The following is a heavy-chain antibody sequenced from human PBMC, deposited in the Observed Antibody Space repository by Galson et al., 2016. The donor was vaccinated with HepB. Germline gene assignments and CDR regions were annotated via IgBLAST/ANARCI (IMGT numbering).Heavy chain of an antibody. Sequence: SLRLSCAASGFTFSSHWMTWVRQAPGKGPEWVASIKEDGSDKPYEDSVRGRFTISRDNAKNSLYLQMNSLRVEDTAGYYCARRLNMIRDVGWGYGMDVWGQGTTVTVSS. J-gene: IGHJ6*02. CDR1: GFTFSSHW. D-gene: IGHD3-10*01. CDR3: ARRLNMIRDVGWGYGMDV. V-gene: IGHV3-7*01. CDR2: IKEDGSDK.